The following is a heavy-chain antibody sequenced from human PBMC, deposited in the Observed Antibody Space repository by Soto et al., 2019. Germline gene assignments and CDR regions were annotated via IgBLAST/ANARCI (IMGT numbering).Heavy chain of an antibody. CDR3: ARDEGLLCNDGSCYYGFYP. CDR1: GYTFTNFF. J-gene: IGHJ5*02. D-gene: IGHD2-15*01. CDR2: INAANGYT. V-gene: IGHV1-3*01. Sequence: EASVKVSCKASGYTFTNFFISWVRQAPGQRLEWTGWINAANGYTKYSQKFQGRVTITRDTSASTAYMELTGLRSEDTAVYYCARDEGLLCNDGSCYYGFYPWGQGTLVTVSS.